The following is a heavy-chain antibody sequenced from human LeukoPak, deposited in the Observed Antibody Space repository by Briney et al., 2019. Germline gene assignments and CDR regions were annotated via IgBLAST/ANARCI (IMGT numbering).Heavy chain of an antibody. V-gene: IGHV3-11*04. CDR2: IGTSGSTV. D-gene: IGHD5-18*01. CDR1: GFTFSDYY. J-gene: IGHJ6*03. Sequence: KPGGSLRLSCEASGFTFSDYYMTWVRQAPGKGLEWVSYIGTSGSTVDYADSVKGRFTISRDNAQNSMYLQMNSLRAEDTAVYYCARDRIPGAFSYGYGFSDMGVWGKGTTFTVSS. CDR3: ARDRIPGAFSYGYGFSDMGV.